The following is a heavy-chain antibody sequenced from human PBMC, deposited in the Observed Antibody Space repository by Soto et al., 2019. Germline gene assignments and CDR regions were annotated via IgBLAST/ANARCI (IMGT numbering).Heavy chain of an antibody. Sequence: QVQLQESGPGLVKPSETLSLTCSVSGGSISRYYWSWIRQTAGKRLEWIGRMYHTGTTDYNPSLKRRLSMSVDTPKNQFSLRLSSVTAADTALYYCARDVGYTGYEQGNPFDLWGQGTMVTVSS. CDR3: ARDVGYTGYEQGNPFDL. J-gene: IGHJ3*01. CDR1: GGSISRYY. D-gene: IGHD5-12*01. CDR2: MYHTGTT. V-gene: IGHV4-4*07.